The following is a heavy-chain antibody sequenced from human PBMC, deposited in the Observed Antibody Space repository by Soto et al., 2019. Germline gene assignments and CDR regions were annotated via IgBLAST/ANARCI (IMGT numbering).Heavy chain of an antibody. V-gene: IGHV3-13*01. D-gene: IGHD4-17*01. CDR1: GFTFSSYD. Sequence: EVQLVESGGGLVQPGGSLRLSCAASGFTFSSYDMHWVRQATGKGLEWVSAIGTAGDTYYPGSVKGRFTISRENAKNSLYLQVNSLRAGDTAVYYCARADYGDYVSAFDIWGQGTMVTVSS. CDR3: ARADYGDYVSAFDI. J-gene: IGHJ3*02. CDR2: IGTAGDT.